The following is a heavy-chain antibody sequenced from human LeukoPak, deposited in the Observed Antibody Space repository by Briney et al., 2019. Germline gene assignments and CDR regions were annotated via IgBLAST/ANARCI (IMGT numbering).Heavy chain of an antibody. D-gene: IGHD3-16*01. CDR1: GFSFRYYA. V-gene: IGHV3-23*01. Sequence: GGSRRLSCAASGFSFRYYAMSWVRQAPGKGLEWVSAISDSGGSTYYADSVKGRFTLSRDNSKNTLYLQMDSLRAEDTAVYYCTKDAALITYFFDSWGPGTLVSVSS. CDR2: ISDSGGST. CDR3: TKDAALITYFFDS. J-gene: IGHJ4*02.